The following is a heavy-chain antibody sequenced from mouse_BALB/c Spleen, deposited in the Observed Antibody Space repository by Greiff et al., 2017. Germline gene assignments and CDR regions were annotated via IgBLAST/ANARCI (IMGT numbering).Heavy chain of an antibody. CDR1: GYTFTSYW. CDR2: IYPGNSDT. V-gene: IGHV1-5*01. D-gene: IGHD2-4*01. Sequence: VQLQQSGTVLARPGASVKMSCKASGYTFTSYWMHWVKQRPGQGLEWIGAIYPGNSDTSYNQKFKGKAKLTAVTSTSTAYMELSSLTNEDSAVYYCTRWGLGDYFDYWGQGTTLTVSS. CDR3: TRWGLGDYFDY. J-gene: IGHJ2*01.